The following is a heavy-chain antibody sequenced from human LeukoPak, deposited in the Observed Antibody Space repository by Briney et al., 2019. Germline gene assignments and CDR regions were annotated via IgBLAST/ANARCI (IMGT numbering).Heavy chain of an antibody. D-gene: IGHD5-12*01. J-gene: IGHJ4*02. V-gene: IGHV5-51*01. Sequence: GESLKISCKGSGYSFTSYWIGWVRQMPGKGLEWMGIIYPGDSDTRYSPSFQGQVTISADKSISTAYLQWSSLKASDTAMYYCARRGYSGYDYKPFSDYWGQGTLVTVSS. CDR1: GYSFTSYW. CDR2: IYPGDSDT. CDR3: ARRGYSGYDYKPFSDY.